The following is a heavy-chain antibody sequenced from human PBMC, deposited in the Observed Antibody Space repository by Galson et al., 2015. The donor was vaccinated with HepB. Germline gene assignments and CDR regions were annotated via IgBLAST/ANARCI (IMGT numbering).Heavy chain of an antibody. CDR1: GYTFTNYA. D-gene: IGHD2-15*01. J-gene: IGHJ5*02. CDR2: INAGSGNT. Sequence: SVKLSCKASGYTFTNYAMHWVRQAPGQRLEWMGWINAGSGNTKYSQKFQGRVTITRDTSASTAYMELSSLRSEDTAVYYCARDGGYCSGGSCYSYNWFDPWGQGTLVTVSS. V-gene: IGHV1-3*01. CDR3: ARDGGYCSGGSCYSYNWFDP.